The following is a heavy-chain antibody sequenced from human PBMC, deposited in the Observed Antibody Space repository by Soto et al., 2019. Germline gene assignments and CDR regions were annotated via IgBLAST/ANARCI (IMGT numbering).Heavy chain of an antibody. D-gene: IGHD3-3*01. Sequence: QVQLVQSGAEVKKPGASVKVSCKASGYTFTSYGISWVRQAPGQGLEWMGWISAYNGNTNYAQKLQGRVTMTTDTPPGTANLELRSWRSDETAVYYCARPTARIFYNVMDVWGQGPTSTV. CDR3: ARPTARIFYNVMDV. V-gene: IGHV1-18*01. J-gene: IGHJ6*02. CDR1: GYTFTSYG. CDR2: ISAYNGNT.